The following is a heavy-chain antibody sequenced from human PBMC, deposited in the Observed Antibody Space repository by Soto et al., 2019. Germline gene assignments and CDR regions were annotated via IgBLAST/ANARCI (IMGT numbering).Heavy chain of an antibody. CDR3: ARTLLYYFDSSGYYYVTYYFGY. CDR1: GFSLSTSGMC. CDR2: IDWDDDK. D-gene: IGHD3-22*01. J-gene: IGHJ4*02. Sequence: SGPALVNPXQTLTLTCTFSGFSLSTSGMCVSWIRQPPGKALEWLALIDWDDDKYYSTSLKTRLTISKDTSKNQLVLTMTNMDPVDTATYYCARTLLYYFDSSGYYYVTYYFGYWGQRTLVTVSS. V-gene: IGHV2-70*01.